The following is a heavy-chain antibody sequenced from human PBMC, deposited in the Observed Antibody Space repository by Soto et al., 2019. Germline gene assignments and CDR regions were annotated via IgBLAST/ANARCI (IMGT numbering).Heavy chain of an antibody. Sequence: EVQLVESGGGLAQPGESLRLSCVGSGFSFPDAWMNWVRQAPGKGLEWVGRIKSKIKGGTADYAEPVKGRFTISRDDGKKTIYLHMDDLKTEDTGVYYCTSHDYGDYGHWGQGTLVTVSS. V-gene: IGHV3-15*07. J-gene: IGHJ4*02. CDR2: IKSKIKGGTA. D-gene: IGHD4-17*01. CDR1: GFSFPDAW. CDR3: TSHDYGDYGH.